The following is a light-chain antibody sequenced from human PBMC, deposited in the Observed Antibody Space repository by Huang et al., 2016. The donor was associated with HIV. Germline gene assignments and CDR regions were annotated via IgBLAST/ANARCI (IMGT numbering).Light chain of an antibody. CDR2: WSS. CDR1: QSVLYSSNSKNY. Sequence: DIVMTQSPDSLAVSLGERATIKCRSSQSVLYSSNSKNYLAWFQQKPGQAPRLLIYWSSSRESGVPDRVSGSGSGTDFTLTISSLEAEDAAVYYCQQYYSIPQTFGQGTKVEIK. CDR3: QQYYSIPQT. J-gene: IGKJ1*01. V-gene: IGKV4-1*01.